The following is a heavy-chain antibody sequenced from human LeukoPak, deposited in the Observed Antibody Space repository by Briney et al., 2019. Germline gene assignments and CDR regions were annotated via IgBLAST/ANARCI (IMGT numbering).Heavy chain of an antibody. D-gene: IGHD6-19*01. CDR1: GGSISSYY. Sequence: SETLSLTCTVSGGSISSYYWSWIRQPPGKGLEWIGYIYYSGSTNYNPSLKSRVTISVDTSKNQFSLKLSSVTAADTAVYYCARSKGSIAVANFDHWGQGTLVTVSS. CDR3: ARSKGSIAVANFDH. V-gene: IGHV4-59*01. J-gene: IGHJ4*02. CDR2: IYYSGST.